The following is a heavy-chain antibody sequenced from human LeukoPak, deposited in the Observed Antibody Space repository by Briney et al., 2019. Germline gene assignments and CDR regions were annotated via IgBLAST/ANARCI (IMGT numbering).Heavy chain of an antibody. CDR2: ISDSGDST. Sequence: GGSLRLSCAASGFTFSSYAMSWVRQAPGKGLEWVSGISDSGDSTYYAASVKGRFTISRDNSKNTLYLHMNSLRAEDTAVYYCAIPLLAYCGGDCYPPLSYGVDVWGPGTTVTVSS. CDR3: AIPLLAYCGGDCYPPLSYGVDV. D-gene: IGHD2-21*02. V-gene: IGHV3-23*01. J-gene: IGHJ6*02. CDR1: GFTFSSYA.